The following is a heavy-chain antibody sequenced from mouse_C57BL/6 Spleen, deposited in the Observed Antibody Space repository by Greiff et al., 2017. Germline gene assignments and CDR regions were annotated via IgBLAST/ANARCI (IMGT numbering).Heavy chain of an antibody. CDR3: ARGGYDYDGGFAY. V-gene: IGHV1-82*01. CDR2: IYPGDGDT. D-gene: IGHD2-4*01. Sequence: VQLQQSGPELVKPGASVKISCKASGYAFSSSWMNWVKQRPGKGLEWIGRIYPGDGDTNYNGKFKGKATLTADKSSSTAYMQLSSLTSEDSAVYFGARGGYDYDGGFAYWGQGTLVTVCA. J-gene: IGHJ3*01. CDR1: GYAFSSSW.